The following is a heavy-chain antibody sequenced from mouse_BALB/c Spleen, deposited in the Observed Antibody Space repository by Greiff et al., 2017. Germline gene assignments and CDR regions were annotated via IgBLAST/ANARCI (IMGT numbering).Heavy chain of an antibody. D-gene: IGHD2-1*01. J-gene: IGHJ2*01. CDR3: VRDRGGNYAFDY. Sequence: VKLVESGPGLVAPSQSLSITCTVSGFSLTSYDISWIRQPPGKGLEWLGVIWTGGGTNYNSAFMSRLSISKDNSKSQVFLKMNSLQTDDTAIYYCVRDRGGNYAFDYWGQGTTLTVSS. CDR1: GFSLTSYD. CDR2: IWTGGGT. V-gene: IGHV2-9-2*01.